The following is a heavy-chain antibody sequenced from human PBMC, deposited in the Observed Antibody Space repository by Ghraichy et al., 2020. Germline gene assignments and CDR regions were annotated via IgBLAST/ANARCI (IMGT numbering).Heavy chain of an antibody. CDR3: ARDDYDFWSGYYSNLDAFDI. D-gene: IGHD3-3*01. CDR2: ISAYNGNT. V-gene: IGHV1-18*04. J-gene: IGHJ3*02. CDR1: GYTFSSSG. Sequence: ASVKVSCKASGYTFSSSGISWVRQAPGQGLEWMGWISAYNGNTNYAQKLQGRVTMTTDTSTSTAYMELRSLRSDDTAVYYCARDDYDFWSGYYSNLDAFDIWGQGTIVTVAS.